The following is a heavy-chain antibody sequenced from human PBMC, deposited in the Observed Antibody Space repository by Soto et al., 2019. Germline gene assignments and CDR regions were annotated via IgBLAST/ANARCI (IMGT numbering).Heavy chain of an antibody. CDR1: GYTFANYP. J-gene: IGHJ4*02. CDR2: INAGNGNT. Sequence: ASVKVSCKASGYTFANYPMHWVRQAPGQRLEWMGWINAGNGNTKYSQKFQGRVTITRDTSASTAYMELSSLRSEDTAVYYCARAVAVPADFDYWGPGTLVTVSS. CDR3: ARAVAVPADFDY. V-gene: IGHV1-3*01. D-gene: IGHD6-19*01.